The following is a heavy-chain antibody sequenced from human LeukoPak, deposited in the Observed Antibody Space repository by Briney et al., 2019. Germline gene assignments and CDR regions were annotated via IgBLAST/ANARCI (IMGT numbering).Heavy chain of an antibody. Sequence: ASVKVSCKASGYTFTSYAMNWVRQAPGQGLEWMGWINTNTGNLTYAQGFTGRFVFSLDTSVSTAYLQISSLKAEDTAVYYCARVTTSSGWYSGFDYWGQGTLVTVSS. D-gene: IGHD6-19*01. CDR3: ARVTTSSGWYSGFDY. J-gene: IGHJ4*02. CDR1: GYTFTSYA. V-gene: IGHV7-4-1*02. CDR2: INTNTGNL.